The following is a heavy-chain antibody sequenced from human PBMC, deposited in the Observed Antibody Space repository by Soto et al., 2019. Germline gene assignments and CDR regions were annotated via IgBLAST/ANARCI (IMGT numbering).Heavy chain of an antibody. CDR2: IYPGDADT. Sequence: PGESLKISCQGSEYSFSNHWISWVRQMPGKGLEWMGIIYPGDADTRYSPSFQGQVTISADTSITTAYLEWSSLKASDTAMYYCARRWYGNGMDVWGQGTTVTVSS. CDR3: ARRWYGNGMDV. V-gene: IGHV5-51*01. CDR1: EYSFSNHW. J-gene: IGHJ6*02. D-gene: IGHD6-13*01.